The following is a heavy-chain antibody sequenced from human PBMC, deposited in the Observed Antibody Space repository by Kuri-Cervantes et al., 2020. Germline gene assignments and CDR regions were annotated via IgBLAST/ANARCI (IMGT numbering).Heavy chain of an antibody. Sequence: GESLKISCAASGFTFNNAWMSWVRQTPGKGLEWVGHIKSKIDGGTTEYGAPVKDRVSISRDDSKNTPYLQMNSLKAEDKAVSDCTTIIIYCSSTSCYTFDYWGQGTLVTVSS. CDR1: GFTFNNAW. CDR2: IKSKIDGGTT. V-gene: IGHV3-15*01. J-gene: IGHJ4*02. D-gene: IGHD2-2*01. CDR3: TTIIIYCSSTSCYTFDY.